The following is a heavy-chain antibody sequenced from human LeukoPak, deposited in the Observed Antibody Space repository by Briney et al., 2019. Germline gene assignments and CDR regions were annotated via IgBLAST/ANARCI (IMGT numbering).Heavy chain of an antibody. D-gene: IGHD2-15*01. Sequence: PGGSLRLSCAASGFTFSSYAMSWVRQAPGKGLEWVAVIWYDGSNKYYADSVKGRFTISRDNSKNTLYLQMNSLRAEDTAVYYCASQEERLVAAFDYWGQGTLVTVSS. J-gene: IGHJ4*02. V-gene: IGHV3-33*08. CDR3: ASQEERLVAAFDY. CDR2: IWYDGSNK. CDR1: GFTFSSYA.